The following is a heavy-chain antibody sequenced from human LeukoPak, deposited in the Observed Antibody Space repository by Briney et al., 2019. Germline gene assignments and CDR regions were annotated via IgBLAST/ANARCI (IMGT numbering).Heavy chain of an antibody. D-gene: IGHD3-16*02. CDR3: VRDKGNDYVWGSYRYTLDY. J-gene: IGHJ4*02. V-gene: IGHV3-21*01. CDR2: ISSSSSYI. Sequence: PGGSLRLSCAASGFTFSSYSMNWVRQAPGKGLEWVSSISSSSSYIYYADSVKGRFTISRDNAKNSLYLQMNSLRAEDTAVYYCVRDKGNDYVWGSYRYTLDYWGQGTLVTVSS. CDR1: GFTFSSYS.